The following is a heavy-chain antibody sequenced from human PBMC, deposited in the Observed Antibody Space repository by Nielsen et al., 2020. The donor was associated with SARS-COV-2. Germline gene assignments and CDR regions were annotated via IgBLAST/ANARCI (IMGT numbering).Heavy chain of an antibody. CDR3: ATARYCSRTSCSAGTDMFDP. D-gene: IGHD2-2*01. Sequence: GESLKISCAASGFTFSKAWMSWVRQAPGKGLEWVGRIKSKIDGGTTDYAAPVKDRFTISRDDSKNTVYLDMSSLRTEDTAVYYCATARYCSRTSCSAGTDMFDPWGQGTQVIVSS. CDR1: GFTFSKAW. J-gene: IGHJ5*02. CDR2: IKSKIDGGTT. V-gene: IGHV3-15*01.